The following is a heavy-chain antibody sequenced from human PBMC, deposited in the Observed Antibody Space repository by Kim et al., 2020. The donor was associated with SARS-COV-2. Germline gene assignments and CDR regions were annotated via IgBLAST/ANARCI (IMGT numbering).Heavy chain of an antibody. CDR2: ISYDGSNK. J-gene: IGHJ6*02. CDR1: GFTFSSYG. V-gene: IGHV3-33*05. Sequence: GGSLRLSCAASGFTFSSYGMHWVRQAPGKGLEWVAVISYDGSNKYYADSVKGRFTISRDNSKNTLYLQMNSLRAEDTAVYYCARSKQGIGELLGPPEYYYGMDVWGQGTTVTVSS. D-gene: IGHD3-10*01. CDR3: ARSKQGIGELLGPPEYYYGMDV.